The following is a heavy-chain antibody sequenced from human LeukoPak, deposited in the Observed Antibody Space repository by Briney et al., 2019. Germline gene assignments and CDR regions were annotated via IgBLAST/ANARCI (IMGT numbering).Heavy chain of an antibody. J-gene: IGHJ4*02. V-gene: IGHV4-4*02. D-gene: IGHD6-13*01. CDR2: IYHSGST. CDR1: GGSSSSSDW. Sequence: SGTLSLTCAVSGGSSSSSDWWRWVRQPPEKGLEWIGEIYHSGSTNYNPSLKSRVTISVDKSKNQFSLKLSSVTAADTAVYYCARVAAAGPFDYWGQGTLVTVSS. CDR3: ARVAAAGPFDY.